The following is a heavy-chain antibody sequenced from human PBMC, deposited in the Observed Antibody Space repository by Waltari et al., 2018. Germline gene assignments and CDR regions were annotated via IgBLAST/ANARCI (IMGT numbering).Heavy chain of an antibody. CDR2: VNPNRGGT. J-gene: IGHJ4*02. Sequence: QVQLVQSGAEVKKPGASVKVSCKASGYTFTDYYIHWVRQAPGQGLEWMGRVNPNRGGTNYAQKFQGRVTMTGDTSIRTAYMELISLISDDTAVYYCARGDPVAAAGGHCDSWGQGTLVTVSS. V-gene: IGHV1-2*06. CDR3: ARGDPVAAAGGHCDS. CDR1: GYTFTDYY. D-gene: IGHD6-13*01.